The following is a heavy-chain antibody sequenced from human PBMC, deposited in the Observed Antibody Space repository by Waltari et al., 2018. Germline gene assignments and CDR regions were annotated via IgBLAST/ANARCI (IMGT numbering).Heavy chain of an antibody. Sequence: QVQLVQSGAEVKKPGASVTVSCKASGYTFTSYAMHWVRQAPGQRLEWMGWINAGNGNTKYSQKFQGRVTITRDTSASTAYMELSSLRSEDTAVYYCARAGIVGATTGIDYWGQGTLVTVSS. J-gene: IGHJ4*02. D-gene: IGHD1-26*01. CDR3: ARAGIVGATTGIDY. CDR1: GYTFTSYA. CDR2: INAGNGNT. V-gene: IGHV1-3*01.